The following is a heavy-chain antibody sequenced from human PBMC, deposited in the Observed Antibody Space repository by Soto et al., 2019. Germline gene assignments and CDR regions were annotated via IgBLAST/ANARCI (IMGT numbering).Heavy chain of an antibody. CDR2: ISDDSSYI. D-gene: IGHD3-22*01. Sequence: PVGSLRLSCAASGFMFSAYTMNWVRQAPGKGLEWLSSISDDSSYIDYADSLRGRFTVSRDNARNSLYLQIDSLGVEDTAVYYCATPYYFNPWGPGTLVTVSS. CDR1: GFMFSAYT. J-gene: IGHJ5*02. V-gene: IGHV3-21*06. CDR3: ATPYYFNP.